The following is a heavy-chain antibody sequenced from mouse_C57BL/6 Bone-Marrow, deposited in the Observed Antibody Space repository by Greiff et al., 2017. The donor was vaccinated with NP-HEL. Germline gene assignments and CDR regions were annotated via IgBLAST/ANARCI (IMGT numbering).Heavy chain of an antibody. CDR1: GFTFSSYA. CDR3: ASPLITTGYFDV. CDR2: ISDGGSYT. Sequence: EVHLVESGGGLVKPGGSLKLSCAASGFTFSSYAMSWVRQTPEKRLEWVATISDGGSYTYYPDNVKGRFTISRDNAKNNLYLQMSHLKSEDTAMYYCASPLITTGYFDVWGTGTTVTVSS. J-gene: IGHJ1*03. V-gene: IGHV5-4*01. D-gene: IGHD1-1*01.